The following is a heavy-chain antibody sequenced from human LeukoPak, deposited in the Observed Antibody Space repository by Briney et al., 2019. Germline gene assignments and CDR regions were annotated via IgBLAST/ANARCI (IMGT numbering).Heavy chain of an antibody. D-gene: IGHD4-17*01. CDR1: GGSISSYY. J-gene: IGHJ4*02. CDR3: ASSYGDYFDY. CDR2: IYYSGST. Sequence: SETLSLTCTVSGGSISSYYWSWIRQPPGKGLEWIGYIYYSGSTNYNPSLKSRVTISVDTSKNQFSLKLSSVTAADTAVYYCASSYGDYFDYWGQGTLVTVSS. V-gene: IGHV4-59*01.